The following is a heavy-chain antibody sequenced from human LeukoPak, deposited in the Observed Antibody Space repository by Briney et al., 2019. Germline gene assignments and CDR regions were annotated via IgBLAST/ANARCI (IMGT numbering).Heavy chain of an antibody. V-gene: IGHV4-39*07. D-gene: IGHD3-10*01. J-gene: IGHJ4*02. CDR1: GGSISSSSYY. CDR3: ARTAMVRGVIYFFDY. CDR2: IYYSGST. Sequence: SETLSLTCTVSGGSISSSSYYWGWIRQPPGKGLEWIGSIYYSGSTYYNPSLKSRVTISVDTSKNQFSLKLSSVTAADTAVYYCARTAMVRGVIYFFDYWGQGTLVTVSS.